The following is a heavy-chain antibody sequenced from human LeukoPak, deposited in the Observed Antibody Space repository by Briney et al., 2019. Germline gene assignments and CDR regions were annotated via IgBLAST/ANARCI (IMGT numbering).Heavy chain of an antibody. J-gene: IGHJ5*02. V-gene: IGHV3-53*01. Sequence: GGSLRLSCAASGFTVSSNYMSWVRQAPGKGLEWVSVIYSGGSTYYAESVKGRFTISRDNSKNTLYLQINTLSAEDTAIYYCAKDCGWLHFCSWGQGTLVTVSS. CDR2: IYSGGST. D-gene: IGHD5-24*01. CDR3: AKDCGWLHFCS. CDR1: GFTVSSNY.